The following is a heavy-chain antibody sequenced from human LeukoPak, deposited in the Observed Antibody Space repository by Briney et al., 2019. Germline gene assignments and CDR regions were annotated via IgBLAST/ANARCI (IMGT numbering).Heavy chain of an antibody. CDR2: INEDGNTG. D-gene: IGHD2-8*02. CDR3: ARDCPRAGGSCHSH. J-gene: IGHJ4*02. CDR1: GFTFSTYW. Sequence: GGSLRLSCAASGFTFSTYWMSWVRQAPGKGLEWVANINEDGNTGQYVDSVKGRFTISRDNAKNSLYLQMNSLRAEDTGVYYCARDCPRAGGSCHSHWGRGTLVTVSS. V-gene: IGHV3-7*04.